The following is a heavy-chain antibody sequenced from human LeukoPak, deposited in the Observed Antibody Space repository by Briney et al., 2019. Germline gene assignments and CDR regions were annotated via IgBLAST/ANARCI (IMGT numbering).Heavy chain of an antibody. CDR3: AKDRVPYCGGACYNFDY. J-gene: IGHJ4*02. CDR1: GFTFSTYA. D-gene: IGHD2-21*02. CDR2: LTVSDATT. V-gene: IGHV3-23*01. Sequence: GGSLRLSCAASGFTFSTYAMSRVRQAPGKGLEWVSTLTVSDATTYYADSVKGRLTISRDNSKNTLYLQMYSLRAEDTAVYYCAKDRVPYCGGACYNFDYWGQGTLVTVSS.